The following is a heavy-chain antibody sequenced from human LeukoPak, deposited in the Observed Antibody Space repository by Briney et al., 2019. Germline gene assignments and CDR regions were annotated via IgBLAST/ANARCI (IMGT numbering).Heavy chain of an antibody. V-gene: IGHV3-48*03. CDR1: GFTFSSYE. CDR3: ARGGSSSRPA. Sequence: GGSLRLSCAASGFTFSSYEMNWVRQAPGKGLEWVSYISSSGSTIYYADSVKGRLTISRDNAKNSLYLQMNSLRAEDTAVYYCARGGSSSRPAWGQGTLVTVSS. CDR2: ISSSGSTI. D-gene: IGHD6-13*01. J-gene: IGHJ5*02.